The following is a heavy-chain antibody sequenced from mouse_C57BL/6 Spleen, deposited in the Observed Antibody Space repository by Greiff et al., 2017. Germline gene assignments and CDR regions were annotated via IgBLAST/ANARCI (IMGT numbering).Heavy chain of an antibody. CDR2: IDPSDSYT. CDR3: ARWTIVTGYAMDY. J-gene: IGHJ4*01. CDR1: GYTFTSYW. D-gene: IGHD2-5*01. Sequence: QVQLKQPGAELVKPGASVKLSCKASGYTFTSYWMQWVKQRPGQGLEWIGEIDPSDSYTNYNQKFKGKATLTVDTSSSTAYMQLSSLTSEDSAVYYCARWTIVTGYAMDYWGQGTSVTVSS. V-gene: IGHV1-50*01.